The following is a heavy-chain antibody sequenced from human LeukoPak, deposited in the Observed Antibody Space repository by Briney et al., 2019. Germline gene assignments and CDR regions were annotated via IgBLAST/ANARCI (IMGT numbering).Heavy chain of an antibody. V-gene: IGHV1-18*01. CDR1: GYTFTSYG. D-gene: IGHD3-10*01. CDR3: ARDDNYGSGQPDD. CDR2: ISGYNGNT. Sequence: ASLKVSCKASGYTFTSYGITWVRQAPGQGLEWMGWISGYNGNTNYAQKFQGRVTMTTDTSTSTVYMELRSLRSDDTAVYYCARDDNYGSGQPDDCGQGALVTVSS. J-gene: IGHJ4*02.